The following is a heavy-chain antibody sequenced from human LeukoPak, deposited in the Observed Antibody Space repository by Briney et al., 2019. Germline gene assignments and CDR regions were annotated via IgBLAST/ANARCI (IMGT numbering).Heavy chain of an antibody. CDR1: GGSFSDYS. V-gene: IGHV4-34*12. Sequence: PSETLSLTCAVYGGSFSDYSWSWIRQPPGKGLEWIGSIFYSGNTYDNPSLKSRVTISVDTSKNQFSLKLSSVTAADTAVYYCATTTIRLGYWGQGTLVTVSS. D-gene: IGHD1-26*01. CDR2: IFYSGNT. J-gene: IGHJ4*02. CDR3: ATTTIRLGY.